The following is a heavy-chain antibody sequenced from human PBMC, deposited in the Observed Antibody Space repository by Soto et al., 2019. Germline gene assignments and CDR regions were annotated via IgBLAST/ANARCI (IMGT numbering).Heavy chain of an antibody. J-gene: IGHJ6*02. CDR2: ISGSGGST. CDR3: AKNSGYDWGAYYYYGMDV. V-gene: IGHV3-23*01. Sequence: EVQLLESGGGLVQPGGSLRLSCAASGFTFSSYAMSWVRQAPGKGLEWVSAISGSGGSTYYADSVKGRFTNSRDNSKNTLYLQMNSLRAEDTAVYYCAKNSGYDWGAYYYYGMDVWGQGTTVTVSS. D-gene: IGHD5-12*01. CDR1: GFTFSSYA.